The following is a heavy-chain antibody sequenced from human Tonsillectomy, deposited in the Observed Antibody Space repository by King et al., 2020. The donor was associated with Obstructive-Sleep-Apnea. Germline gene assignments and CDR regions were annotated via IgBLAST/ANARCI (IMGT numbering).Heavy chain of an antibody. CDR2: INQVGIEI. J-gene: IGHJ4*02. CDR1: GFTFSNYW. D-gene: IGHD3-10*01. CDR3: ARGRGDY. V-gene: IGHV3-7*03. Sequence: EWQLVQSGGDLVQPGGSLRLSCAASGFTFSNYWMTWVRQAPGKGLVWVATINQVGIEIDYVDSVKGRFTISRDNAKDSLYLQMNSLSADEDTAIYYCARGRGDYWGQGTLVTVSS.